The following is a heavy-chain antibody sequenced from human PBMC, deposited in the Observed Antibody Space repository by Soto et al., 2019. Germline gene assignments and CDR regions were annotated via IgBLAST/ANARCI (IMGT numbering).Heavy chain of an antibody. V-gene: IGHV1-69*12. CDR3: ARDRVMRGNAYYYGMDV. D-gene: IGHD2-21*01. Sequence: QVLLVQSGVEVKKPGSSVKVSCKTSGGTFSSFAISWVRQAPGHGLEWMGVIIPRFAAPTYAQKFQGRVSITADESTRTAYMELSGLRSDDTAVYYCARDRVMRGNAYYYGMDVWGQGTTVTVS. CDR1: GGTFSSFA. J-gene: IGHJ6*02. CDR2: IIPRFAAP.